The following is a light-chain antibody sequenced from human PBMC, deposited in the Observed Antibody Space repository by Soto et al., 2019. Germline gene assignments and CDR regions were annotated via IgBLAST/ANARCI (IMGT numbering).Light chain of an antibody. CDR2: VAS. CDR3: QQANSFPIT. CDR1: QDISSW. Sequence: DLQMTQSPSSVSPSVGDSVTITCLASQDISSWLAWYQQKQGKAPKFLIYVASSLQSGVPSRFSGSGSGTDFTLTISSLKTEDFATYYGQQANSFPITFGQGTRLEIK. V-gene: IGKV1-12*01. J-gene: IGKJ5*01.